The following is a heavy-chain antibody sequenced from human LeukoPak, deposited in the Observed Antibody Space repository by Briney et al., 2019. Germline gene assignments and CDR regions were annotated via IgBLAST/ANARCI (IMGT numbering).Heavy chain of an antibody. CDR1: GFAFSAYG. D-gene: IGHD4-23*01. V-gene: IGHV3-33*01. CDR2: ISSNGRIT. J-gene: IGHJ4*01. Sequence: PGGSLRLSCAASGFAFSAYGMHWVRQAPGKGLEWVAAISSNGRITSYADSVKGRLTISRDNSKDTLYLQMNSLRAEDTAVYYCATDSGGSPFDYWGHGTLVTVSS. CDR3: ATDSGGSPFDY.